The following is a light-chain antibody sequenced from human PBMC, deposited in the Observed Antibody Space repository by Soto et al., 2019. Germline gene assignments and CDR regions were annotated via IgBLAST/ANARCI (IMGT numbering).Light chain of an antibody. CDR2: GTS. V-gene: IGKV3-20*01. Sequence: IVLTQSPGTLSLSPGERATLSCRASQSVNINYFAWYQQKSGQAPRLLIYGTSNRASGIPDRFSGSGSGTDFTLSISGLEPEDFAVYFCQQYANSRTFGQGTKVEIK. CDR1: QSVNINY. CDR3: QQYANSRT. J-gene: IGKJ1*01.